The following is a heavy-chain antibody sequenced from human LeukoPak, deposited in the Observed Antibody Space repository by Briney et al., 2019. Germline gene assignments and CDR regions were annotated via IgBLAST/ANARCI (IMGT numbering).Heavy chain of an antibody. J-gene: IGHJ4*02. CDR3: ARFAGQLVRLAVSYYFDY. D-gene: IGHD1-1*01. V-gene: IGHV3-7*01. CDR1: GFTFSSYW. CDR2: IKQDGSEK. Sequence: GGSLRLSCAASGFTFSSYWMSWVRQAPGKGLEWVADIKQDGSEKYYVDSVKGRFTISRDNAKNSLYLQMNSLRAEDTAVYYCARFAGQLVRLAVSYYFDYWGQGTLVTVSS.